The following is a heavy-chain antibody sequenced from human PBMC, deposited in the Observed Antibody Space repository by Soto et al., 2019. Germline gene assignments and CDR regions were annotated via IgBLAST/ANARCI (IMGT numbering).Heavy chain of an antibody. Sequence: GGSLRLSCAASGFTFSSYGMHWVRQAPGKGLEWVAVIWYDGSNKYYADSVKGRFTISRDNSKNTLYLQMNSLRAEDTAVYYWARDKGKLYYYYYGMDVWGQGT. D-gene: IGHD3-10*01. CDR1: GFTFSSYG. CDR3: ARDKGKLYYYYYGMDV. J-gene: IGHJ6*02. V-gene: IGHV3-33*01. CDR2: IWYDGSNK.